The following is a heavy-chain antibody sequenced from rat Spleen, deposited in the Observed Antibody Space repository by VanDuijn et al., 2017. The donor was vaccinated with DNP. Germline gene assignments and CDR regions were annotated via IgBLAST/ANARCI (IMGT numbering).Heavy chain of an antibody. CDR3: ARWADYFDY. CDR1: GFTFSDYY. D-gene: IGHD4-6*01. J-gene: IGHJ2*01. V-gene: IGHV5-22*01. CDR2: ITNDGAGT. Sequence: EVQLVESGGGLVQPGRSLKLSCAASGFTFSDYYMAWVRQAPTNGLEWVAYITNDGAGTYYGDSVKGRFTISRDIATSTLYLQMNSLRSEDLATYYCARWADYFDYWGQGVMVTVSS.